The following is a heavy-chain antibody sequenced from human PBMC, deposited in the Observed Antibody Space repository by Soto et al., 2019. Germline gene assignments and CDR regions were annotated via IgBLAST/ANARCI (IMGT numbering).Heavy chain of an antibody. J-gene: IGHJ5*02. CDR2: IYYSGST. CDR1: GGSISSSNW. Sequence: SETLSLTCAVSGGSISSSNWWSWVRQPPGKGLECIGYIYYSGSTYYNPSLKSRVTISVDTSKNQFSLKLSSVTVADTAVYYCARVPKIANPFDPWGQGTLVTVSS. CDR3: ARVPKIANPFDP. D-gene: IGHD3-22*01. V-gene: IGHV4-4*02.